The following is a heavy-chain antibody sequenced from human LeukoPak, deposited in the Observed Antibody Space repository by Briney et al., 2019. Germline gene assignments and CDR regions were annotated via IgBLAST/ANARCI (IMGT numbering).Heavy chain of an antibody. Sequence: ASVKVSCKASGYTFTGYYIHWVRQAPGQGLEWLGWINPNSGGTNYAQTFQGRVTMTRDTSITTAYLELSRLRSDDTAVYYCARIGYNHYFDYWGQGTLVTVSS. CDR3: ARIGYNHYFDY. V-gene: IGHV1-2*02. CDR1: GYTFTGYY. D-gene: IGHD5-24*01. J-gene: IGHJ4*02. CDR2: INPNSGGT.